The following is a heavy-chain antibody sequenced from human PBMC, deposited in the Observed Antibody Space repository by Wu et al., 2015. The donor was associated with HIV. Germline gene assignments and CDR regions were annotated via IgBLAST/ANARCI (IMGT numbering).Heavy chain of an antibody. J-gene: IGHJ6*02. CDR3: ARNVVGSIGGGYTYYGMDV. V-gene: IGHV1-69*13. CDR1: GDTLSTYA. D-gene: IGHD2-15*01. CDR2: IIPTFGTT. Sequence: QVQLVQSGAEVKKPGSSVKVSCKASGDTLSTYAVSWVRQAPGQGLEWMGRIIPTFGTTDYAQSFQGRLTITAGESTNTVYMELSSLRPDDTAVYYCARNVVGSIGGGYTYYGMDVWGQGTTVTVSS.